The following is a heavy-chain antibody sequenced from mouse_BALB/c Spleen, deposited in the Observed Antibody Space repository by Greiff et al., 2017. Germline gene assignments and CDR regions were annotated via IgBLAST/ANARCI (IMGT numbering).Heavy chain of an antibody. CDR1: GFTFSSYA. D-gene: IGHD2-4*01. J-gene: IGHJ3*01. V-gene: IGHV5-6-5*01. Sequence: EVKVVESGGGLVKPGGSLKLSCAASGFTFSSYAMSWVRQTPEKRLEWVASISSGGSTYYPDSVKGRFTISRDNARNILYLQMSSLRSEDTAMYYCASYDYDWFAYWGQGTLVTVSA. CDR2: ISSGGST. CDR3: ASYDYDWFAY.